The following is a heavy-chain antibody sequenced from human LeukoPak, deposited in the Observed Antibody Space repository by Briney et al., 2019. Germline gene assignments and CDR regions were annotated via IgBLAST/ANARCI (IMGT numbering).Heavy chain of an antibody. J-gene: IGHJ4*02. D-gene: IGHD6-19*01. CDR2: ISAYNGNT. CDR1: VYTFTSYG. CDR3: ARDVAVAGTGSAANSDY. V-gene: IGHV1-18*01. Sequence: ASVNVSRKASVYTFTSYGISWLRQAPAQGREWMGWISAYNGNTNYPQKLQGRVTMTTDTSTSTPYMELRSLRSDDTAVYYCARDVAVAGTGSAANSDYWGQGTLVTVSS.